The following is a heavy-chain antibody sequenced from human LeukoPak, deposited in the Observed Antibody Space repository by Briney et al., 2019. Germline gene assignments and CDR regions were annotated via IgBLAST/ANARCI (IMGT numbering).Heavy chain of an antibody. Sequence: PGGSLRLSCAAYGFTFSDYYMSWIRQAPGKGLEWVSYISSSSSYTNYADSVKGRFTISRDNAKNSLYLQMNSLRAEDTAVYYCARGHVWFDPWGQGTLVTVSS. V-gene: IGHV3-11*06. CDR3: ARGHVWFDP. J-gene: IGHJ5*02. CDR2: ISSSSSYT. CDR1: GFTFSDYY.